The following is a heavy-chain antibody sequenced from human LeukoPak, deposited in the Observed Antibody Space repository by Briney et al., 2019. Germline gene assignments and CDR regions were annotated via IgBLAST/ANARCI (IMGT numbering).Heavy chain of an antibody. J-gene: IGHJ4*02. CDR1: GGSMNSYY. Sequence: SGTLSLTCTVSGGSMNSYYWSWIRQPPGKGLEWIGYIYYSGSTNYNPSLKSRITISVDTSKNQFTLKLSSVTAADTAVYYCARGRYGWLPFDYWGQGTLVTVSS. V-gene: IGHV4-59*01. CDR2: IYYSGST. D-gene: IGHD3-16*01. CDR3: ARGRYGWLPFDY.